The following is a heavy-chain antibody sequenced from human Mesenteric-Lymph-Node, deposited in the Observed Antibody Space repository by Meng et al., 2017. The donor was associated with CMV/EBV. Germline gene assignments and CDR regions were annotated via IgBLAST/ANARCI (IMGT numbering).Heavy chain of an antibody. CDR1: GFSFSTFG. V-gene: IGHV3-48*04. J-gene: IGHJ4*02. CDR2: INGGIGLTT. Sequence: GESLKISCAASGFSFSTFGMTWVRQAPGKGLEWVALINGGIGLTTYYGDSVKGRFTISRDNAKNSLYLQMNSLRAEDTAVYYCARDRLSIAVAAGVFDYWGQGTLVTVSS. D-gene: IGHD6-19*01. CDR3: ARDRLSIAVAAGVFDY.